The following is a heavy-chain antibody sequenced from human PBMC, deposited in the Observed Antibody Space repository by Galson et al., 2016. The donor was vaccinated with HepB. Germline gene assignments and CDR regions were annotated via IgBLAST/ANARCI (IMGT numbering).Heavy chain of an antibody. CDR1: GFTLSNYS. Sequence: SLRLSCAASGFTLSNYSMNWVRQAPGKGLEWISYISRSGSIIYYADSVKGRFIISRDSDRNSLFLQMNSLRDDDTAMYYCTRDQWDWGWFDPWGQGTLVVVSS. CDR3: TRDQWDWGWFDP. J-gene: IGHJ5*02. V-gene: IGHV3-48*02. CDR2: ISRSGSII. D-gene: IGHD3/OR15-3a*01.